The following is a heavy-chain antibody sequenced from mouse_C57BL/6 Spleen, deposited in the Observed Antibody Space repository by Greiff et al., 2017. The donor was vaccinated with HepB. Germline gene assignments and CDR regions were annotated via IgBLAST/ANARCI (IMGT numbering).Heavy chain of an antibody. CDR2: IDPSDSET. CDR3: ASGSSSYYFDY. V-gene: IGHV1-52*01. CDR1: GYTFTSYW. Sequence: VQLQQPGAELVRPGSSVKLSCKASGYTFTSYWMHWVKQRPIQGLEWIGNIDPSDSETHYNQKFKDKATLTVDKSSSTAYMQLSSVTSEDSAVYYCASGSSSYYFDYWGQGTTLTVSS. J-gene: IGHJ2*01. D-gene: IGHD1-1*01.